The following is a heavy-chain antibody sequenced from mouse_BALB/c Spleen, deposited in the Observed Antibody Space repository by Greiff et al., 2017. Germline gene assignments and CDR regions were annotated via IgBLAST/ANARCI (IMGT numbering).Heavy chain of an antibody. D-gene: IGHD1-1*01. V-gene: IGHV3-2*02. J-gene: IGHJ4*01. Sequence: EVKLQESGPGLVKPSQSLSLTCTVTGYSITSDYAWNWIRQFPGNKLEWMGYISYSGSTSYNPSLKSRISITRDTSKNQFFLQLNSVTSEDTATYYCARTYYYGSSLYAMDYWGQGTSVTVSS. CDR1: GYSITSDYA. CDR2: ISYSGST. CDR3: ARTYYYGSSLYAMDY.